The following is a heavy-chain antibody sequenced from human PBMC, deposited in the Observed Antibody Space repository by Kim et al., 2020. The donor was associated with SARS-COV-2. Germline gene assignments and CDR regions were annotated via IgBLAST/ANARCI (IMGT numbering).Heavy chain of an antibody. CDR3: ARQTLTTVTGNHAFDI. CDR1: GYSFTSYW. Sequence: GESLKISCKGSGYSFTSYWIGWVRQMPGKGLESMGIIYPGDSDTRYSPSFQGQVTISADKSISTAYLQWSSLKASDTAMYYCARQTLTTVTGNHAFDIWGQGTMVTVSS. D-gene: IGHD4-17*01. J-gene: IGHJ3*02. CDR2: IYPGDSDT. V-gene: IGHV5-51*01.